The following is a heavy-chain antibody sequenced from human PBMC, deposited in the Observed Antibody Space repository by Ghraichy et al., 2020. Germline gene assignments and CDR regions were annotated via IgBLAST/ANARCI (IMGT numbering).Heavy chain of an antibody. CDR1: GYTFTSYG. V-gene: IGHV1-18*01. CDR3: ARDEGYSSSFNLYYYYGMDV. J-gene: IGHJ6*04. CDR2: ISAYNGNT. D-gene: IGHD6-6*01. Sequence: ASVKVSCKASGYTFTSYGISWVRQAPGQGLEWMGWISAYNGNTNYAQKLQGRVTMTTDTSTSTAYMELRSLRSDDTAVYYCARDEGYSSSFNLYYYYGMDVWGGGTTVTVSS.